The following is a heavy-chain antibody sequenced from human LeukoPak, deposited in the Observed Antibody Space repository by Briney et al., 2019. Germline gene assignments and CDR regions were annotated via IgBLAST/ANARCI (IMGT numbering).Heavy chain of an antibody. CDR2: INAGNGNT. CDR1: GYTLTSYA. J-gene: IGHJ6*02. Sequence: ASVKVSCKASGYTLTSYAMHWVRQAPGQRLEWMGWINAGNGNTKYSQKFQGRVTITRDTSASTAYMELSSLRSEDTAVYYCARPKTSGWYIIDYYGMDVWGQGTTVTVSS. CDR3: ARPKTSGWYIIDYYGMDV. V-gene: IGHV1-3*01. D-gene: IGHD6-19*01.